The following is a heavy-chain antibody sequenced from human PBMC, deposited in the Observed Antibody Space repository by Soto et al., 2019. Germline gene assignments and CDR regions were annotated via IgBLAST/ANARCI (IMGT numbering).Heavy chain of an antibody. CDR1: GGSISSYY. CDR2: IYYSGST. CDR3: AKHAPYCSTTSLCADGMDV. Sequence: QVQLQESGPGLVRPSETLSLTCTVSGGSISSYYWSWIRQPPGKGLEWIWYIYYSGSTHYNPSLKRRVNRPIDTPKNHFSLKLSSVTAADTAVYCGAKHAPYCSTTSLCADGMDVWGQGTTVTVSS. J-gene: IGHJ6*02. D-gene: IGHD2-2*01. V-gene: IGHV4-59*08.